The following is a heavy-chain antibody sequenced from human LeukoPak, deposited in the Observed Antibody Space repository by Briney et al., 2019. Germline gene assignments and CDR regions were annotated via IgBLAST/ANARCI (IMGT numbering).Heavy chain of an antibody. CDR3: ARAGGYYDSSGTFDY. D-gene: IGHD3-22*01. Sequence: SETLSLTCTVSGGSISSYYWSWIRQPPGKGLEWIGFIYYSGSTSYNPSLKSRVTISVDTSKNQFSLKLSSVTAAETAVYYCARAGGYYDSSGTFDYWGQGTLVTVSS. V-gene: IGHV4-59*01. J-gene: IGHJ4*02. CDR1: GGSISSYY. CDR2: IYYSGST.